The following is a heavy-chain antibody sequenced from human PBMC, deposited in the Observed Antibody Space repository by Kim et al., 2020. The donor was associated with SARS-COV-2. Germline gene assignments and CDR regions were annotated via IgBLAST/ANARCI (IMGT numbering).Heavy chain of an antibody. V-gene: IGHV3-23*01. D-gene: IGHD6-19*01. CDR1: GFTFSSYA. Sequence: GGSLRLSCAASGFTFSSYAMSWVRQAPGKGLEWVSAISGSGGSTYYADSVKGRFTISRDNSKNTLYLQMNSLRAEDTAVYYCAKDVGSGWYEAVYYYGMDVWGQGTTVTVSS. J-gene: IGHJ6*02. CDR3: AKDVGSGWYEAVYYYGMDV. CDR2: ISGSGGST.